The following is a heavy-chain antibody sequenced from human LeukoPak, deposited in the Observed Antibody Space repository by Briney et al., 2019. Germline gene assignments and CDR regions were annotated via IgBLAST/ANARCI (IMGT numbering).Heavy chain of an antibody. CDR1: GMSFSGYA. Sequence: GGSLRLSCVASGMSFSGYAMSWVRQAPGKGLEWVGFIRSKAYGGTTEYAASVKGRFTISRDDSKSIAYLQMNSLKTEDTAVYYCTRDVRYSSSWYTYYYYGMDVWGQGTTVTVSS. V-gene: IGHV3-49*04. CDR3: TRDVRYSSSWYTYYYYGMDV. CDR2: IRSKAYGGTT. J-gene: IGHJ6*02. D-gene: IGHD6-13*01.